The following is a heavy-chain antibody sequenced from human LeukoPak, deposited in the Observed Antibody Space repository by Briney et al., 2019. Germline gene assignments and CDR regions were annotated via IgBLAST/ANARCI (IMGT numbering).Heavy chain of an antibody. CDR3: ARSTGGDYWYFDL. J-gene: IGHJ2*01. Sequence: PSGTLSLTCAVSGGSISSSTNWWSWVRQPPGKGLEWIGEIHHSGSTNYSPSLKSRVTISVDKPKNQFSLKLTSVTAADTAVYYCARSTGGDYWYFDLWGRGTLVTVSS. CDR1: GGSISSSTNW. V-gene: IGHV4-4*02. CDR2: IHHSGST. D-gene: IGHD2-8*02.